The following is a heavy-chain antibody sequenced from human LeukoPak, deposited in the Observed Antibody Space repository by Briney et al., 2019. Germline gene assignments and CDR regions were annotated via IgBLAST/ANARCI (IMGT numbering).Heavy chain of an antibody. V-gene: IGHV4-30-4*01. J-gene: IGHJ4*02. D-gene: IGHD3-3*01. CDR1: GGSISSADFH. CDR3: ARGGRTIFGVVHLDY. CDR2: ISYSGST. Sequence: PSQTLSLTCTVSGGSISSADFHWSWIRQPPGKGLQWIGYISYSGSTYYNPSLKSRLTISVDTSKNQFSLKLSSVTAADTAVYYCARGGRTIFGVVHLDYWGRGTLVTVSS.